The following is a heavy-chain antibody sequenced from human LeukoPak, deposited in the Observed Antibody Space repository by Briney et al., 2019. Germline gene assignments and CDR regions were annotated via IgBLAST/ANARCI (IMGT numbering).Heavy chain of an antibody. CDR3: SRASSSVPNLLDY. CDR1: GFTFSSNW. D-gene: IGHD6-19*01. CDR2: ISTDGSST. J-gene: IGHJ4*02. Sequence: GGSLRLSCAASGFTFSSNWMHWVRQGPGKGLVWVSRISTDGSSTTYADSVKGRFTISRDNAKNTLYLQMNSLRAEDTAVYYCSRASSSVPNLLDYWGQGALVTVSS. V-gene: IGHV3-74*01.